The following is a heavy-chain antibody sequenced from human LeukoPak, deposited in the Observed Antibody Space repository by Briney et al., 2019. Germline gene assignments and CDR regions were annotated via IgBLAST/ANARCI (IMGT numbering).Heavy chain of an antibody. CDR2: ISGSGGST. CDR3: AKDLSPDYGDTDYDY. J-gene: IGHJ4*02. D-gene: IGHD4-17*01. CDR1: GFTVSSNY. Sequence: GGSLRLSCAASGFTVSSNYMSWVRQAPGKGLEWVSAISGSGGSTYYADSVKGRFTISRDNSKNTLYLQMNSLRAEDTAVYYCAKDLSPDYGDTDYDYWGQGTLVTVSS. V-gene: IGHV3-23*01.